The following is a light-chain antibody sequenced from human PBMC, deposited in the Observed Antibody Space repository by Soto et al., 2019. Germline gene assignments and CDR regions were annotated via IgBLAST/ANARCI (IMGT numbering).Light chain of an antibody. V-gene: IGKV3-20*01. Sequence: EIVLTQSPGTLSLSPGERATLSCRASHSVSSSYLAWYQQKPGQAPRLLIYGASSRSTGIPDRFSGSGSGTDFTLTISRLEPEDCAVYYCQQYGSSPPITFGQGTRLDIK. CDR1: HSVSSSY. J-gene: IGKJ5*01. CDR2: GAS. CDR3: QQYGSSPPIT.